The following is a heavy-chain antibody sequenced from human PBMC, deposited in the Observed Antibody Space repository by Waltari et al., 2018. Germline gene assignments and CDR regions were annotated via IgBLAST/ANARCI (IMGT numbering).Heavy chain of an antibody. CDR1: GDSINSDIYY. V-gene: IGHV4-39*02. J-gene: IGHJ5*02. D-gene: IGHD1-1*01. CDR2: VDYNGDT. Sequence: QLQLLESGPGLVKPSETLSLTCAVSGDSINSDIYYWAWIRQPPGKGLEWIGRVDYNGDTYYNPSLKSRVTISADASRHRFSLGLSSVTAADTGFYYCAKHGITTTNWSKTSHSWFGPWGQGILVTVSS. CDR3: AKHGITTTNWSKTSHSWFGP.